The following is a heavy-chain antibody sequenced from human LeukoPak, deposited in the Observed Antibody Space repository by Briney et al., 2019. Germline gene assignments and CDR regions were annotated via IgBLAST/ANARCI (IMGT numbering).Heavy chain of an antibody. J-gene: IGHJ4*02. D-gene: IGHD6-19*01. CDR2: INPNSGGT. V-gene: IGHV1-2*02. CDR3: ARGSGWYAGILDFDY. CDR1: GYTFTSYY. Sequence: GASVKVSCKASGYTFTSYYMHWVRQAPGQGLEWMGWINPNSGGTNYAQKFQGRVTMTRDTSISTAYMELSRLRSDDTAVYYCARGSGWYAGILDFDYWGQGTLVTVSS.